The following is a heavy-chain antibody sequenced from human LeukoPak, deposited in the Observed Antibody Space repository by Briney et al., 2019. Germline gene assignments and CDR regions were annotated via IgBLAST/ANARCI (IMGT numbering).Heavy chain of an antibody. CDR1: GYSISSGYY. D-gene: IGHD6-13*01. CDR3: ARDAGAQQQLVGFDY. Sequence: PSETLSLTCAVSGYSISSGYYWGWIRQPPGKGLEWIGSIYHSGSTYYNPSLKSRVTISVDTSKNQFSLKLSSVTAADTAVYYCARDAGAQQQLVGFDYWGQGTLVTVSS. CDR2: IYHSGST. V-gene: IGHV4-38-2*02. J-gene: IGHJ4*02.